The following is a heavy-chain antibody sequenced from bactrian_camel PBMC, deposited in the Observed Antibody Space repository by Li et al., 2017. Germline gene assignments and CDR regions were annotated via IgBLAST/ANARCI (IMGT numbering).Heavy chain of an antibody. CDR1: GYTYSTIS. Sequence: HVQLVESGGGSVQAGGSLRLSCVTSGYTYSTISMGWFRQYPGKEREGVATIGGDGTTSYADSVKGRFTISLDRGENMVYLQMNSLKPEDTAMYYCAAKEGSVVTGVVAPKPETNVEYNSWGRGTQVTVS. CDR3: AAKEGSVVTGVVAPKPETNVEYNS. D-gene: IGHD6*01. J-gene: IGHJ4*01. CDR2: IGGDGTT. V-gene: IGHV3S53*01.